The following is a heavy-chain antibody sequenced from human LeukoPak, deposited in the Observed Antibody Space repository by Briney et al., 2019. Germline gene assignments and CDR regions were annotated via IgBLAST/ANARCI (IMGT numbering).Heavy chain of an antibody. CDR1: GYTFTSYG. CDR2: ISAYNGNT. J-gene: IGHJ5*02. CDR3: ARVNDFWSGSSYHNWFDP. V-gene: IGHV1-18*01. Sequence: ASVKVSCKASGYTFTSYGISWVRQAPGQGLEWMGWISAYNGNTNYAQKLQGRVTMTTDTSTSTAYMELRSLRSDDTAVYYCARVNDFWSGSSYHNWFDPWGQGTLVTVSS. D-gene: IGHD3-3*01.